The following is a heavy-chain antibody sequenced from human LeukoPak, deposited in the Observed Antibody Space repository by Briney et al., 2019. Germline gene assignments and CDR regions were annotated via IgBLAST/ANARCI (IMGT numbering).Heavy chain of an antibody. D-gene: IGHD3-22*01. J-gene: IGHJ4*02. CDR3: ARDPPYYDSSGYYYDY. V-gene: IGHV3-21*01. Sequence: KAGGSLRLSCAASGFTFSTYSMNWVRQAPGKGLEWVSSISGSSIYIYYADSVKGRFTISRDNAKNSLYLQMNSLRAKDTAVYYCARDPPYYDSSGYYYDYWGQGTLVTVSS. CDR2: ISGSSIYI. CDR1: GFTFSTYS.